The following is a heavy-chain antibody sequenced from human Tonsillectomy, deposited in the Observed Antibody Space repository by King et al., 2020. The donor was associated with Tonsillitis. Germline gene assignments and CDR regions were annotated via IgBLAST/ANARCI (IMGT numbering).Heavy chain of an antibody. CDR2: IFSNDEK. CDR3: ARTQGIAVAGHFDY. V-gene: IGHV2-26*01. CDR1: GFSLTNARMG. Sequence: VTLKESGPVLVKPTETLTLTCTVSGFSLTNARMGVSWIRQPPGKALECLAHIFSNDEKSYSTSLKSRLTISKDTSKSQVVLTMTNTDPVDTATYYCARTQGIAVAGHFDYWGQGTLVTVSS. D-gene: IGHD6-19*01. J-gene: IGHJ4*02.